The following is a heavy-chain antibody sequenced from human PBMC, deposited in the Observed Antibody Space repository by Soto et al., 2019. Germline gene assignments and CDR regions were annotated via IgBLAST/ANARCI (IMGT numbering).Heavy chain of an antibody. Sequence: QVQLVQSGAEVKKPGSSVKVSCKASGGTFSRYSITWVRQAPGHGLEWIGRIIPIFGIPTYAQKFQGRVTFTADESTSTAYMELSSLRSDDTAVYYCAREDRDRETGLVPAAIDGMVVWGQGTTVTVSS. CDR2: IIPIFGIP. D-gene: IGHD2-2*01. V-gene: IGHV1-69*08. CDR1: GGTFSRYS. CDR3: AREDRDRETGLVPAAIDGMVV. J-gene: IGHJ6*02.